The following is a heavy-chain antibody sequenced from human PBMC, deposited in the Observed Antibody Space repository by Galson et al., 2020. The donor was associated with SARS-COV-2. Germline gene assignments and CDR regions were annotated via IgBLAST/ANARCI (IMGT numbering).Heavy chain of an antibody. CDR1: GGSINSGNYY. V-gene: IGHV4-39*01. CDR3: ARSHSHYYGSGVLHWFDV. D-gene: IGHD3-10*01. Sequence: ASETLSLTCTVSGGSINSGNYYWGWIRQPQGKGLECIGSIFYSGSTYYNPSLKSRVTISVDTSNKQYSLKLTSVTAADTALFYCARSHSHYYGSGVLHWFDVWGQGALVTVSS. J-gene: IGHJ5*02. CDR2: IFYSGST.